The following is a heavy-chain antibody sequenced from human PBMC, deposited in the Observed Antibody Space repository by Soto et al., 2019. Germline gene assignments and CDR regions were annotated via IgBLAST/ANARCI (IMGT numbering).Heavy chain of an antibody. CDR3: ARDLTAGDY. CDR2: INPNGGST. V-gene: IGHV1-46*01. CDR1: GYIFTNYY. Sequence: QVQLVQSGAEVKNPGASVKLSCKASGYIFTNYYIHWVRQAPGQGLEWMAIINPNGGSTNYAQDFQGRVTLARDTFTNTVYMELSSLRSEDTAIYYCARDLTAGDYWGQGTLVTVSS. J-gene: IGHJ4*02. D-gene: IGHD6-13*01.